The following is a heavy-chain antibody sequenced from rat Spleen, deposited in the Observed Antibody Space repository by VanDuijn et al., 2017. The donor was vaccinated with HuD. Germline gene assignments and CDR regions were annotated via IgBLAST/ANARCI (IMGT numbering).Heavy chain of an antibody. J-gene: IGHJ3*01. D-gene: IGHD1-7*01. Sequence: MQLQESGPGLVKPSQSLSLTCSITGYSFTGNYWAWIRKFPGNKLEWMGYISNSGSTTYHPSLTSRISITRDTSKNQFFRQLNSVTTEDTATYYCARWGLGYYGYEGGFAYWGPGTLVTVSS. CDR3: ARWGLGYYGYEGGFAY. V-gene: IGHV3-1*01. CDR2: ISNSGST. CDR1: GYSFTGNY.